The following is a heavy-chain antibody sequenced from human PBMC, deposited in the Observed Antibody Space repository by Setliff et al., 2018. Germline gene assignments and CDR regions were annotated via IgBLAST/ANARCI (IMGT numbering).Heavy chain of an antibody. CDR3: ARHRAVAGAYYFDY. D-gene: IGHD6-19*01. J-gene: IGHJ4*02. CDR1: GGSIKDEDHY. CDR2: IYYSGNT. V-gene: IGHV4-30-4*08. Sequence: SETLSLTCTVSGGSIKDEDHYWGWIRQPPGKGLEWIGYIYYSGNTYYNPSLKSRVTISVDTSKNQFSLKLSSVTAADTAIYYCARHRAVAGAYYFDYWGQGTLVTVSS.